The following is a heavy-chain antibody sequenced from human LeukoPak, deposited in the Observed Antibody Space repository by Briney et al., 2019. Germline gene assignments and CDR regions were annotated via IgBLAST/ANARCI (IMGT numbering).Heavy chain of an antibody. J-gene: IGHJ4*02. CDR3: ARDRGSGWYEGVFDY. CDR1: GYTFTSYY. V-gene: IGHV1-46*01. Sequence: ASVKVSCKASGYTFTSYYMHWVRQGPGQGLEWMGIINPSGGSTSYAQKFQGRVTMTRDTSTSTVYMELSSLRSEDTAVYYCARDRGSGWYEGVFDYWGQGTLVTVSS. CDR2: INPSGGST. D-gene: IGHD6-19*01.